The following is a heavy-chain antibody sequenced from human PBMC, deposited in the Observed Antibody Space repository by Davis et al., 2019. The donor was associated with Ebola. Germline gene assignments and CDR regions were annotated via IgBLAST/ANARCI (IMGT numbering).Heavy chain of an antibody. Sequence: PGGSLRLSCAASGFTFSDYYMSWIRQAPGKGLEWVSYISSSGSTIYYADSVKGRFTISRDNAKNSLYLQMNSLRDEDTAVYYCARDTAPHPDAFDIWGQGTMVTVSS. CDR3: ARDTAPHPDAFDI. J-gene: IGHJ3*02. CDR2: ISSSGSTI. D-gene: IGHD2-21*02. CDR1: GFTFSDYY. V-gene: IGHV3-11*04.